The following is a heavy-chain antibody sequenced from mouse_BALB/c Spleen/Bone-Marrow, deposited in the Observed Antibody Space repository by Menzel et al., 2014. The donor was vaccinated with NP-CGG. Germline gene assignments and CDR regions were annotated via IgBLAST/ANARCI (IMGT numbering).Heavy chain of an antibody. CDR1: GYSFTGYT. D-gene: IGHD2-2*01. Sequence: EVKLMESGPELVKPGASMKISCKASGYSFTGYTMNWVKQSHGRNLEWIGLINPYNGGIRYNQKFKGKATLTVDKSSSTAYMELLSLTSEDSAVYHCARSGYGRYAMDYWGQGTSVTVSA. J-gene: IGHJ4*01. CDR3: ARSGYGRYAMDY. CDR2: INPYNGGI. V-gene: IGHV1-26*01.